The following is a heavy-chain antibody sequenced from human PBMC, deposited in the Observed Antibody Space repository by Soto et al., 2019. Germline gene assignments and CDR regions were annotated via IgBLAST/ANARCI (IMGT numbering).Heavy chain of an antibody. J-gene: IGHJ6*02. CDR1: EFTFSSYA. Sequence: QVQLVESGGGVVQPGESLRLSCAASEFTFSSYAMHWVRQAPGKGLEWVAVVSNGGNTKYYEDSVKGRFTISRDNAKNTLNLQMNSLTAEDTAVYYCAKDQSTDSRSYHALDVWGQGTTVTVSS. CDR3: AKDQSTDSRSYHALDV. V-gene: IGHV3-30*18. CDR2: VSNGGNTK. D-gene: IGHD2-8*02.